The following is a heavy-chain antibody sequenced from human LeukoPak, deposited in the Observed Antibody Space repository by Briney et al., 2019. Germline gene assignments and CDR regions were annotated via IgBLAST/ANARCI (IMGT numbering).Heavy chain of an antibody. D-gene: IGHD3-22*01. CDR2: ISGSGGST. V-gene: IGHV3-23*01. J-gene: IGHJ4*02. CDR3: AKSDYYDSSGYYYGSDY. CDR1: GFTFSSYA. Sequence: PGGSLRLSCAASGFTFSSYAMTWVRQAPGRGLEWVSGISGSGGSTYYADSVKGRFTISRDNSKNTLYVQMSSLRAEDTAVYYCAKSDYYDSSGYYYGSDYWGQGTLVTVSS.